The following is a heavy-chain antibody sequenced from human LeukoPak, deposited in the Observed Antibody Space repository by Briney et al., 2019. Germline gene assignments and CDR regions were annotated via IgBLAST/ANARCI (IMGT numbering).Heavy chain of an antibody. D-gene: IGHD6-19*01. J-gene: IGHJ5*02. V-gene: IGHV3-11*04. Sequence: PGGSLRLSCAASAFIFNNYYMSWIRQAPEKGLECVSYISNSGSTMFYADSVKGRFTISRDNAKNSLYLQMNSLRAEDTAVYYCVTYSLAVAGADHWGQGTLVTVSS. CDR2: ISNSGSTM. CDR1: AFIFNNYY. CDR3: VTYSLAVAGADH.